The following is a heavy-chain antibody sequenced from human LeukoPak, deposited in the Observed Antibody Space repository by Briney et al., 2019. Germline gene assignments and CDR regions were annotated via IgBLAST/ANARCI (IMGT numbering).Heavy chain of an antibody. CDR1: GYTFTSYA. J-gene: IGHJ4*02. D-gene: IGHD4-17*01. Sequence: GASVKVSCKASGYTFTSYAMHWVRQAPGQRLEWMGWINAGNGNTKYSQKFQGRVTITRDTSASTAYMELSSLRSEDTAVYYCAREWATVTSFDYWGQGTLVTVSS. V-gene: IGHV1-3*01. CDR2: INAGNGNT. CDR3: AREWATVTSFDY.